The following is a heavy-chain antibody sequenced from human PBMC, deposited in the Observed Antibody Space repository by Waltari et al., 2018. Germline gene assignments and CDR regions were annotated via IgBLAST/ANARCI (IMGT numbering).Heavy chain of an antibody. J-gene: IGHJ3*02. V-gene: IGHV1-69*12. CDR2: IIPIFGTA. CDR1: GGTFSSYA. CDR3: ARGLVGLGAFDI. Sequence: QVQLVQSGAEVKKPGSSVKVSCKASGGTFSSYAISWVRQAPGQGLEWMGGIIPIFGTANYAQKFQGRVTITADESTSTAYMELSSVTAADTAVYYCARGLVGLGAFDIWGQGTMVTVSS. D-gene: IGHD3-16*01.